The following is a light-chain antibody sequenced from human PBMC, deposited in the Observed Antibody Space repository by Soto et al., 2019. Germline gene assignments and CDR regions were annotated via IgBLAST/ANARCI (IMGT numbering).Light chain of an antibody. CDR2: GAS. Sequence: EIVLTQSPGTLSLSPGERATLSCRASQSVTSNYLAWYQQKPGQAPRVLIYGASSRATGIPDRFSGSGSGTDFTLTINILEPEDFAVYYCQQYGSTPTFGQGTKLEIK. CDR3: QQYGSTPT. V-gene: IGKV3-20*01. CDR1: QSVTSNY. J-gene: IGKJ2*01.